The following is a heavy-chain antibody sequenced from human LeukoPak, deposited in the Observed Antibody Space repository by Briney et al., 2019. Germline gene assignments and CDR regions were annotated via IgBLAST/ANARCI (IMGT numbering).Heavy chain of an antibody. CDR3: ARTERIAVARTSDN. D-gene: IGHD6-19*01. J-gene: IGHJ4*02. V-gene: IGHV1-2*02. CDR1: GYTFTGYY. CDR2: INPNSGGT. Sequence: ASVKVSCKASGYTFTGYYMHWVRQAPGQGLEWMGWINPNSGGTNYAQKFQGRVTMTRDTSISTAYMELSRLRSDDTAVYYCARTERIAVARTSDNWGQGTLVTVSS.